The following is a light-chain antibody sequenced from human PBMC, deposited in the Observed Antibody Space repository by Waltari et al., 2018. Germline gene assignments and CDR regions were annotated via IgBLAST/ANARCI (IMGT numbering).Light chain of an antibody. CDR2: GNS. V-gene: IGLV1-40*01. CDR1: SSNIGAGYD. CDR3: QSFDSSLSASGV. J-gene: IGLJ3*02. Sequence: QSVLTQPPSVSGAPGQRVTISCTGSSSNIGAGYDVHWYKQLPGTAPKLLIYGNSNRPSGVPDRFSGSKSGTSASLTITGLQAEDEADYYCQSFDSSLSASGVFGGGTKLTVL.